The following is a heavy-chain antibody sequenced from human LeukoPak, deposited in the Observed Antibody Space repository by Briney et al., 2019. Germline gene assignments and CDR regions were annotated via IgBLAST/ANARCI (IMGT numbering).Heavy chain of an antibody. CDR2: IRYDGSNK. CDR3: AKDHDYGGKEDAFDI. CDR1: GFTFSSYG. V-gene: IGHV3-30*02. J-gene: IGHJ3*02. Sequence: PGGSLRLSCAASGFTFSSYGMHWVRQAPGKGLAWVAFIRYDGSNKYYADSVKGRFTISRDNSKNTLYLQMNSLRAEDTAVYYCAKDHDYGGKEDAFDIWGQGTMVTVSS. D-gene: IGHD4-23*01.